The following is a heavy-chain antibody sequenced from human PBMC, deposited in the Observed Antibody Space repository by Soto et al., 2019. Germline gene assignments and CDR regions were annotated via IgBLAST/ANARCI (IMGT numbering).Heavy chain of an antibody. V-gene: IGHV3-23*01. J-gene: IGHJ4*02. CDR2: IIGSGGTT. Sequence: PGGSLRLSCAASGFTFDDYAMHWVRQAPGKGLEWVSGIIGSGGTTYYTDSVKGRFTISRDNSKNTLFLQINSLRAEDTAVYYCAKRPLELHMYDYWGQGTLVTVSS. CDR1: GFTFDDYA. D-gene: IGHD1-7*01. CDR3: AKRPLELHMYDY.